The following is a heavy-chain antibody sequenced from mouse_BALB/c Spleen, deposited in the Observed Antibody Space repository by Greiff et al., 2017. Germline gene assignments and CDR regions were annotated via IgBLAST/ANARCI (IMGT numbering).Heavy chain of an antibody. CDR1: GYTFTSYW. J-gene: IGHJ4*01. Sequence: QVQLQQSGAELAKPGASVKMSCKASGYTFTSYWMHWVKQRPGQGLEWIGYINPSTGYTEYNQKFKDKATLTADKSSSTAYMQLSSLTSEDSAVYYCAISDYRPRGYAMDYWGQGTSVTVSS. CDR2: INPSTGYT. V-gene: IGHV1-7*01. D-gene: IGHD2-14*01. CDR3: AISDYRPRGYAMDY.